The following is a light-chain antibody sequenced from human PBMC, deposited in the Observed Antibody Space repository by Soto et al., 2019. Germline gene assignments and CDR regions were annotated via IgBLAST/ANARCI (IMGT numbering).Light chain of an antibody. CDR2: DAS. CDR3: QQYNSYPLT. J-gene: IGKJ4*01. Sequence: IQMTQSPSTLSASVGDRVTITCRASQSINWLAWYQQKPGKAPKLLIFDASFLESGVPSRFSGSGSGTEFTLTISSLQPDDSATYYCQQYNSYPLTFGGGTKVQI. V-gene: IGKV1-5*01. CDR1: QSINW.